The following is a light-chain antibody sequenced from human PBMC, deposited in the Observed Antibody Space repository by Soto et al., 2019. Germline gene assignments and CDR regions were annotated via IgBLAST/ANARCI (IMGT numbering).Light chain of an antibody. Sequence: QSALTQPASVSGSPGQSITISCTGTSSDVGGYNYVSWYQQHPGKAPKLMIYDVSNRPSGVSNRFSGSKSGNTASLTISGLQAVDEADYYCSSYTSSSTLNYVFGTGTKVTVL. CDR3: SSYTSSSTLNYV. J-gene: IGLJ1*01. CDR2: DVS. CDR1: SSDVGGYNY. V-gene: IGLV2-14*01.